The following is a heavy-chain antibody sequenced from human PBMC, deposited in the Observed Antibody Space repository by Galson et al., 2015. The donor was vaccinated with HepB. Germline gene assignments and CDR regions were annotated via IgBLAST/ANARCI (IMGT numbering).Heavy chain of an antibody. V-gene: IGHV3-11*01. CDR1: GFTFSAYY. CDR2: ISSSGNTM. J-gene: IGHJ1*01. CDR3: ARIYGDYIGDVEYFQH. Sequence: SLRLSCAASGFTFSAYYMSWIRQAPGEGLEWVSYISSSGNTMYYADSVKGRFTISRDNAKNSLYLQMNSLRAEDTAVYYCARIYGDYIGDVEYFQHWGQGTLIIVSS. D-gene: IGHD4-17*01.